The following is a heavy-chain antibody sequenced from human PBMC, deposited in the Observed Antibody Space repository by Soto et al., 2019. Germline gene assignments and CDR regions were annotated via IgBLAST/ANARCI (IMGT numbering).Heavy chain of an antibody. CDR2: IYDSGST. J-gene: IGHJ5*02. CDR1: GGSISSTTYY. V-gene: IGHV4-39*01. CDR3: ARRYNWFDP. Sequence: QLQLQESGPGLVKPSETLSLTCTVSGGSISSTTYYWNWIRQSPGKGLEGIGSIYDSGSTFYNPSLKSRVIISVDTSKNQFSLKLSSVTAADTAVYYCARRYNWFDPWGQGTLVTVSS.